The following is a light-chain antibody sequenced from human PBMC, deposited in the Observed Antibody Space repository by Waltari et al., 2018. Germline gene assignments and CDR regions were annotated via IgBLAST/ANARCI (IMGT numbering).Light chain of an antibody. CDR3: QTADLGGDVV. CDR2: KDT. CDR1: SLSKQF. V-gene: IGLV3-25*03. J-gene: IGLJ2*01. Sequence: SYEVTQPPSVSVSPGQTARITCSGDSLSKQFLYWYQQKSGQAPVLVIFKDTERASGIPERFSGSTSGTIVTLTINGVQAQDEADYYCQTADLGGDVVFGGGTKLTVL.